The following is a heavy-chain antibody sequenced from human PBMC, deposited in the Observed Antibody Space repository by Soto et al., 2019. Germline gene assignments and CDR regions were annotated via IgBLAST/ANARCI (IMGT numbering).Heavy chain of an antibody. J-gene: IGHJ3*02. Sequence: GASVKVSCKASGYTFTGYYMHWVRQAPGQGLEWMGWINPNSGGTNYAQKFQGWVTMTRDTSISTAYMELSRLRSDDTAVYYCARDYYDSSGYHSNDAFDIWGQGTMVTVS. D-gene: IGHD3-22*01. V-gene: IGHV1-2*04. CDR1: GYTFTGYY. CDR3: ARDYYDSSGYHSNDAFDI. CDR2: INPNSGGT.